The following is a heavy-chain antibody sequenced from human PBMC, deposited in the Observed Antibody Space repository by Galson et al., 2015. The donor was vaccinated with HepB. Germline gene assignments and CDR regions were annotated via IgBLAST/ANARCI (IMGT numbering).Heavy chain of an antibody. Sequence: SVKVSCKASGYTFTGYYMHWVRQAPGQGLEWMGWINPNSGGTNYAQKFQGWVTMTRDTSISTAYMELSRLRSDDTAVYYCARGDAEYGPGAFDIWGQGTMVTVSS. V-gene: IGHV1-2*04. CDR3: ARGDAEYGPGAFDI. D-gene: IGHD1-14*01. CDR1: GYTFTGYY. CDR2: INPNSGGT. J-gene: IGHJ3*02.